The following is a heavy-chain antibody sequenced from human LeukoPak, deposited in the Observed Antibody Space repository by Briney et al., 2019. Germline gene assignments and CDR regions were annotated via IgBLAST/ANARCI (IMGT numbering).Heavy chain of an antibody. CDR1: GYTFTSYD. CDR3: AREDDRSGEFDY. D-gene: IGHD3-10*01. J-gene: IGHJ4*02. CDR2: MNPNSGNT. V-gene: IGHV1-8*01. Sequence: ASVKVSCKASGYTFTSYDINWVRQATGQGLEWMGWMNPNSGNTGCAQKFQGRVTMTRNTSISTAYMELSSLRSEDTAVYYCAREDDRSGEFDYWGQGTLVTVSS.